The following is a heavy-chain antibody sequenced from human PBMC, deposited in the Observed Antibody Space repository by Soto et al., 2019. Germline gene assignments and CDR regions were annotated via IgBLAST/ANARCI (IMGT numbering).Heavy chain of an antibody. J-gene: IGHJ6*03. CDR2: IFSNDEK. Sequence: VSGPTLVNPTETLTLTCTVSGFSLSNARMGVSWIRQPPGKALEWLAHIFSNDEKSYSTSLKSRLTISKDTSKSQVVLTMTNMDPVDTATYYCARITRVRPEEIGYCSGGSCKTTAHYYYYYMDVWGKGTTVTVSS. D-gene: IGHD2-15*01. CDR3: ARITRVRPEEIGYCSGGSCKTTAHYYYYYMDV. V-gene: IGHV2-26*01. CDR1: GFSLSNARMG.